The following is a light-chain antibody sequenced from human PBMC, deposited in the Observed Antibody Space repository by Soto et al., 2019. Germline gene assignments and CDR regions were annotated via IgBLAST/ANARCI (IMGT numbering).Light chain of an antibody. CDR3: QQYYSYPRT. Sequence: DIQMTQSPASLSASVGDRVTITCRASQGIDKYVAWFQQKPGEAPKSLINAISSLQSGVPARFSGSGSGTDFTLTISSLQHEDLATYYCQQYYSYPRTFGQGTKVEIK. CDR2: AIS. J-gene: IGKJ1*01. CDR1: QGIDKY. V-gene: IGKV1-16*01.